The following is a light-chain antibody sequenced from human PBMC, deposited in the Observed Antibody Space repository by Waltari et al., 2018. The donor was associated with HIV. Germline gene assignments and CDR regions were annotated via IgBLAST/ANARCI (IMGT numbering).Light chain of an antibody. CDR1: SSDIGAYNY. V-gene: IGLV2-8*01. Sequence: QSALTQPPSASGSPGQSVTISCTGTSSDIGAYNYVAWYQQHPGRAPKLSLYDVNQRPSGVPGRFSGSKSGNRASLTVSGLQPDDEADYYCSSYAGSNNLLFGGGTKLTVL. CDR3: SSYAGSNNLL. CDR2: DVN. J-gene: IGLJ2*01.